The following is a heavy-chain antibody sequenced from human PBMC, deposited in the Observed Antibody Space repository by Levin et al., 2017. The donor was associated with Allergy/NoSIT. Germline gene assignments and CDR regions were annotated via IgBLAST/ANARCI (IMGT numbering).Heavy chain of an antibody. CDR3: ARDGSYDTLGI. CDR2: ISSRSTYI. Sequence: LSLTCAASGFTFSGYTLNWVRQAPGKGLEWVSSISSRSTYIYYADSLKGRFTISRDDAKHSLSLQMNSLIVQDTAVYYCARDGSYDTLGILGQGTMVTVSS. D-gene: IGHD6-6*01. CDR1: GFTFSGYT. J-gene: IGHJ3*02. V-gene: IGHV3-21*01.